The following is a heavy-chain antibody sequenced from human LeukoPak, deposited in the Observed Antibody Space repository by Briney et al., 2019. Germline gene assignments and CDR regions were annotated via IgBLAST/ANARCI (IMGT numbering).Heavy chain of an antibody. J-gene: IGHJ5*02. D-gene: IGHD6-19*01. V-gene: IGHV4-59*08. CDR3: ARHGYSSGSLAWFDP. CDR2: IYCSGST. CDR1: GGSISSYY. Sequence: SETLSLTRTVAGGSISSYYCGWTRHPPGKGLGWMGYIYCSGSTNYNPSHKRRVTISIDTPKNQFSLKLSSVTGGDTGVYYCARHGYSSGSLAWFDPWGQGTHVTVS.